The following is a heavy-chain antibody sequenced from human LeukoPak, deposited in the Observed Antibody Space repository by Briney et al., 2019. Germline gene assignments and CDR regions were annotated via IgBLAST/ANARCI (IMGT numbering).Heavy chain of an antibody. CDR3: AKQYSGYLSDY. D-gene: IGHD5-12*01. V-gene: IGHV3-30*18. Sequence: PGRSLRLSCAAPGFTFSSYGMHWVRQAPGKGLEWVAVISYDGSNKYYADSVKGRFTISRDNSKNTLYLQMNSLRAEDTAVYYCAKQYSGYLSDYWGQGTLVTVSS. J-gene: IGHJ4*02. CDR2: ISYDGSNK. CDR1: GFTFSSYG.